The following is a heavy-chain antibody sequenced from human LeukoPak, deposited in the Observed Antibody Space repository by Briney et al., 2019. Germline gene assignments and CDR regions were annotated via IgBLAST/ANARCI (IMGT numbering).Heavy chain of an antibody. Sequence: SETLSLTCTVSGGSISSGDYYWSWIRQPPGKGLEWIGYIYYSGSTYYNPSLKSRVTISVDTSKNQFSLKLSSVTAADTAVYYCARGGPMIVVGLDYWGQGTLVTVSS. J-gene: IGHJ4*02. CDR2: IYYSGST. V-gene: IGHV4-30-4*01. CDR1: GGSISSGDYY. CDR3: ARGGPMIVVGLDY. D-gene: IGHD3-22*01.